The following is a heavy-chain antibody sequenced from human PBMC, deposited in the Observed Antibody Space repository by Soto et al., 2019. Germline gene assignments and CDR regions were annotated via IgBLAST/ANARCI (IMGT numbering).Heavy chain of an antibody. Sequence: QPGGSLRLSCAASGFTFSSYAMSWVRQAPGKGLEWVSAISGSGGSTYYADSVKGRFTISRDNSKNTLYLQMNSLRAEDTAVYYCAKDQSGFQYYDILTGPAFDYWGQGTLVTVSS. D-gene: IGHD3-9*01. CDR3: AKDQSGFQYYDILTGPAFDY. CDR2: ISGSGGST. V-gene: IGHV3-23*01. J-gene: IGHJ4*02. CDR1: GFTFSSYA.